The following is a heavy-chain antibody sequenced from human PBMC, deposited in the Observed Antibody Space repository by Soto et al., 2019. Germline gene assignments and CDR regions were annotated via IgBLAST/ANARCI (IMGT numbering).Heavy chain of an antibody. D-gene: IGHD2-15*01. CDR1: GGTFSSYA. V-gene: IGHV1-69*13. J-gene: IGHJ1*01. Sequence: ASVKVSCKASGGTFSSYAISWVRQAPGQGLEWMGGIIPIFGTANYAQKFQGRVTITADESTSTAYMELSSLRSDDTAIYYCAREENCSGGTCYSEYFHRWGQGTLVTVSS. CDR3: AREENCSGGTCYSEYFHR. CDR2: IIPIFGTA.